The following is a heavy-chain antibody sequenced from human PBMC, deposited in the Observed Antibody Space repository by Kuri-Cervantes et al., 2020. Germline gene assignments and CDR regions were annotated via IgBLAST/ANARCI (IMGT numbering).Heavy chain of an antibody. D-gene: IGHD3-16*01. Sequence: GESLKISCAASGFTFDDYAMHWVRQAPGKGLEWVSSISSSSSYIYYADSVKGRFTISRDNAKNSLYLQMSSLRAEDTAVYYCASFKISGWGQGTLVTVSS. CDR1: GFTFDDYA. CDR2: ISSSSSYI. J-gene: IGHJ4*02. V-gene: IGHV3-21*01. CDR3: ASFKISG.